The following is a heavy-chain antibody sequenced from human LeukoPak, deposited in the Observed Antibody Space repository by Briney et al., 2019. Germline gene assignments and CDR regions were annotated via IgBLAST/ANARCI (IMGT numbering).Heavy chain of an antibody. D-gene: IGHD6-13*01. CDR2: IYTSGTT. CDR1: GGSARRGNYY. Sequence: PSQTLSLTCTVSGGSARRGNYYWTWIRQPAGSGLEWIGRIYTSGTTDCNPSLRTRVTISVDRSKNQFSLKLSSVTAADTAVYYCARAESRPRPPYSSRPREAFDIWGQGTMVTVSS. V-gene: IGHV4-61*02. CDR3: ARAESRPRPPYSSRPREAFDI. J-gene: IGHJ3*02.